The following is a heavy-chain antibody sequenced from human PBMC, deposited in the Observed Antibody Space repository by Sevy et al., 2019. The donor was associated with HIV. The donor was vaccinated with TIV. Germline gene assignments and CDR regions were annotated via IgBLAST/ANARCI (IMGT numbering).Heavy chain of an antibody. CDR2: IISSGDIT. CDR3: AKRSNENFFDY. V-gene: IGHV3-23*01. CDR1: GFTFSSSA. D-gene: IGHD2-8*01. J-gene: IGHJ4*02. Sequence: GGSLRLSCAASGFTFSSSAMNWVRQAPGKALEWVSGIISSGDITYYPDSVKGRFTISRDNSKNTLYLQINSLRVEDTAIYYCAKRSNENFFDYWGQGSLVTVSS.